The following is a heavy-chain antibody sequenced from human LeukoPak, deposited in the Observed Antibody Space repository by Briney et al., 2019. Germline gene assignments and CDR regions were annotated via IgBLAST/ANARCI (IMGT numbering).Heavy chain of an antibody. CDR2: IYHSGST. Sequence: SETLSLTCTVSGGSIRRADYYWGWIRQSPGKGLEWIGSIYHSGSTYYNPSLQSRVTKSVDTSKNQFSPKLKSVTAADTAVYFCSRGTGKGWDHYFDSWDQGTQVTVSS. J-gene: IGHJ4*02. CDR3: SRGTGKGWDHYFDS. CDR1: GGSIRRADYY. V-gene: IGHV4-39*07. D-gene: IGHD1-1*01.